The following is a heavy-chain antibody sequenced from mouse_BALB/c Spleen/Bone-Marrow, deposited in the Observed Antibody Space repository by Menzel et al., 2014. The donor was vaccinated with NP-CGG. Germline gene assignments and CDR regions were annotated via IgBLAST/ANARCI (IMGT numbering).Heavy chain of an antibody. CDR2: IWSDGST. J-gene: IGHJ4*01. D-gene: IGHD2-14*01. CDR3: ARHRYGAMDY. Sequence: AKLVESGPDLVAPSQSLSITCTVSGFSLTSYGVHWVRQPPGKGLEWLVVIWSDGSTTYNSALKSRLSISKDNSKNQVFLKMNSLQTDDTAMYYCARHRYGAMDYWGQGTSVTVSS. V-gene: IGHV2-6-2*01. CDR1: GFSLTSYG.